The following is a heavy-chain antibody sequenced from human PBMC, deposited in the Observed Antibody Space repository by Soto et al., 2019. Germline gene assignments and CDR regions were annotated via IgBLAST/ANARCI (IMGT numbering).Heavy chain of an antibody. V-gene: IGHV4-59*12. J-gene: IGHJ6*02. D-gene: IGHD1-7*01. CDR2: IYYSGST. CDR1: GGSISSYY. CDR3: ARGAEELELRNYYYGMDV. Sequence: ETLSLTCTVSGGSISSYYWSWIRQPPGKGLEWIGYIYYSGSTNYNPSLKSRVTISVDTSKNQFSLKLSSVTAADTAVYYCARGAEELELRNYYYGMDVWGQGTTVTVSS.